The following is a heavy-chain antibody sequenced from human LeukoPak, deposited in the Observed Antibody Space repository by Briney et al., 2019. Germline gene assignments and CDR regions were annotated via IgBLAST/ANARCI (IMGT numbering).Heavy chain of an antibody. V-gene: IGHV1-8*01. J-gene: IGHJ4*02. CDR2: MNPNSGNT. CDR1: GHTLTELS. CDR3: ARVYGSGSYRD. Sequence: ASVKVSCKVSGHTLTELSMHWVRQATGQGLEWMGWMNPNSGNTGYAQKFQGRVTMTRNTSISTAYMELGSLRSEDTAVYYCARVYGSGSYRDWGQGTLVTVSS. D-gene: IGHD3-10*01.